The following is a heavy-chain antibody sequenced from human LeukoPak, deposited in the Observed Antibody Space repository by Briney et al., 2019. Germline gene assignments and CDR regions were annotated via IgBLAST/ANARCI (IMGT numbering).Heavy chain of an antibody. CDR2: INSDGSST. Sequence: GGSLRLSCAASGFTFSTYWMHWVRQAPGKGLVWVSRINSDGSSTSYADSVKGRFTISRDNAKNTLDLEMDSLRADETAVYYCARVRRGGCYSDAFDIWGQGTMVTVSS. CDR1: GFTFSTYW. CDR3: ARVRRGGCYSDAFDI. J-gene: IGHJ3*02. D-gene: IGHD2-15*01. V-gene: IGHV3-74*01.